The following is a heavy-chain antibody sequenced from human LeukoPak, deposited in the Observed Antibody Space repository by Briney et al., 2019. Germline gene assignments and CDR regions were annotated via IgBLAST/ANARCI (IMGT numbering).Heavy chain of an antibody. J-gene: IGHJ3*02. V-gene: IGHV4-39*01. Sequence: SETLSLTCAVSGGSISSSSYYWGWIRQPPGKELEWIGSIYYSGSTYYNPSLKSRVTISVDTSKNQFSLKLSSVTAADTAVYYCARTLPTYYDFWSGSPTPTDAFDIWGQGTMVTVSS. D-gene: IGHD3-3*01. CDR3: ARTLPTYYDFWSGSPTPTDAFDI. CDR2: IYYSGST. CDR1: GGSISSSSYY.